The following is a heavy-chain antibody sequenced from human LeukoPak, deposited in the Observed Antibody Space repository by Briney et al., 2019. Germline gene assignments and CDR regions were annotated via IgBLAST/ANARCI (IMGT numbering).Heavy chain of an antibody. D-gene: IGHD6-13*01. CDR1: GYRLTSYG. Sequence: ASLKVSCKASGYRLTSYGISWVRQTPGQGLEWMGWISIYNGNTNYAQTFQDRVTMTTDTSTSTAYMELRSLTSDDTAVYYCARYSVAYSSSWHYYFDYWGQGTLVTVSS. CDR2: ISIYNGNT. J-gene: IGHJ4*02. CDR3: ARYSVAYSSSWHYYFDY. V-gene: IGHV1-18*01.